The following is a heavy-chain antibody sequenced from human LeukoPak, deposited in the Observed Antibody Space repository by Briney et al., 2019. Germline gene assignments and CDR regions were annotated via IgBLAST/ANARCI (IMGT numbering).Heavy chain of an antibody. CDR2: IYYSGST. CDR1: GGSVSSGSYY. V-gene: IGHV4-61*01. J-gene: IGHJ6*02. Sequence: SETLSLTCTVSGGSVSSGSYYWSWIRQPPGKGLEWIGYIYYSGSTNYNPSLKSRVTISVDTSKNQFSLKLSSVTAADTAVYYCARNTADYDFWSGYYYYGMDVWGQGTTVTVSS. CDR3: ARNTADYDFWSGYYYYGMDV. D-gene: IGHD3-3*01.